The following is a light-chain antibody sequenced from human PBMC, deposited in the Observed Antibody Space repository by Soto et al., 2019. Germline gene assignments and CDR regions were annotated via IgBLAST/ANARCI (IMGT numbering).Light chain of an antibody. Sequence: QSGLTQPASVSESPGQSITISCTGTSSDVGSYNLVSWYQQHPGKAPKLMIYEGTKRPSGVSNRFSGSKSGNTASLTVSGLQAEDEADYYCCSYASHGKVLFGGGTKVTVL. CDR2: EGT. CDR3: CSYASHGKVL. J-gene: IGLJ2*01. V-gene: IGLV2-23*01. CDR1: SSDVGSYNL.